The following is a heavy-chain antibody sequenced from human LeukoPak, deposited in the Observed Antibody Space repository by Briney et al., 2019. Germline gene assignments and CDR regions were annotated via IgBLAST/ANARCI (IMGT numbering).Heavy chain of an antibody. V-gene: IGHV4-39*07. CDR2: IYYSGST. Sequence: SETLSLTCTVSGGSISSSSYYWGWIRQPPGKGLEWIGSIYYSGSTYYNPSLKSRVTISVDKSKNQFSLKLSSVTAADTAVYYCARGIAVAGEDSYYFDYWGQGTLVTVSS. CDR1: GGSISSSSYY. D-gene: IGHD6-19*01. J-gene: IGHJ4*02. CDR3: ARGIAVAGEDSYYFDY.